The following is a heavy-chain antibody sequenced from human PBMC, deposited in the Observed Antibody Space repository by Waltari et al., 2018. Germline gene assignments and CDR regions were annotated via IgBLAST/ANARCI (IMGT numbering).Heavy chain of an antibody. J-gene: IGHJ4*02. Sequence: EVQLLESGGGLVQPGGSLRLSCAASGFTFSSYAMSWVRQAPGKGLEWVSAISGSGGSTYYADSVKGRFTISRDNSKNTLYLQMNSLRAEDTAVYYCAKEKGGYYYDSSGYSPHDYWGQGTLVTVSS. CDR1: GFTFSSYA. D-gene: IGHD3-22*01. CDR2: ISGSGGST. CDR3: AKEKGGYYYDSSGYSPHDY. V-gene: IGHV3-23*01.